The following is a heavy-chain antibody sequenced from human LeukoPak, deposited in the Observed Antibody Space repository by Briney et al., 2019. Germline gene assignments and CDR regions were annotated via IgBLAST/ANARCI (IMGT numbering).Heavy chain of an antibody. CDR1: GYSFTSYW. J-gene: IGHJ4*02. CDR2: IYPGDSDT. CDR3: ARHSRYCSSTSCFPVDY. Sequence: GESLKISCKGSGYSFTSYWIGWVRQMPGKGLEWMGIIYPGDSDTGYSPSFQGQVTISADKSISTAYLQWSSLKASDTAMYYCARHSRYCSSTSCFPVDYWGQGTLVTVSS. V-gene: IGHV5-51*01. D-gene: IGHD2-2*01.